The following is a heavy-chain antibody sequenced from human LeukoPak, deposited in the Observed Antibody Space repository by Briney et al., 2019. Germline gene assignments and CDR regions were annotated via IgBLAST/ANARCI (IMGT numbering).Heavy chain of an antibody. CDR1: GFTFSNYA. D-gene: IGHD6-13*01. CDR2: ISGSGDNT. J-gene: IGHJ1*01. V-gene: IGHV3-23*01. CDR3: AKFSSSWYRECFQH. Sequence: PGGSLRLSCAASGFTFSNYAMSWVRQAPGKGLEWVSAISGSGDNTYYADSVKGRFTISRDNSKNTLYLQMNSLRAEDTAVYYCAKFSSSWYRECFQHWGQGTLVTVSS.